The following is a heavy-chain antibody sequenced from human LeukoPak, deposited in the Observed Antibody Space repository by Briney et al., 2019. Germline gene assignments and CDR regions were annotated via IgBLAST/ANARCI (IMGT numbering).Heavy chain of an antibody. CDR2: IRSKANSYAT. V-gene: IGHV3-73*01. D-gene: IGHD6-13*01. CDR1: GFTFSGSA. J-gene: IGHJ6*03. Sequence: GGSLRLSCAASGFTFSGSAVHWVRQASGKGLEWVGRIRSKANSYATAYAASVKGRFTISRDDSKNTAYLQMNSLKTEDTAVYYCTRHAPTAAGSYYYYYYYMDAWGKGTTVTVSS. CDR3: TRHAPTAAGSYYYYYYYMDA.